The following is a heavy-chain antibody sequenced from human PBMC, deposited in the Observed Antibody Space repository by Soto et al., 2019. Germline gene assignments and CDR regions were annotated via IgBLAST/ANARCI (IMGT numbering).Heavy chain of an antibody. Sequence: GGSLRLSCAASGFTFSDYYMSWIRQAPGKGLEWVSYISSSGSTIYYADSVKGRFTISRDNAKNSLYLQMNSLRAEDTAVYYCARVLDYGGNSDAFDIWGQGTMVTVSS. CDR1: GFTFSDYY. CDR2: ISSSGSTI. J-gene: IGHJ3*02. V-gene: IGHV3-11*01. CDR3: ARVLDYGGNSDAFDI. D-gene: IGHD4-17*01.